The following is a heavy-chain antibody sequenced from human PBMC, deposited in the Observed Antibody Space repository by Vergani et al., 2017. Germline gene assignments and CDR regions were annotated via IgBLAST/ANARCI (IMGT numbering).Heavy chain of an antibody. CDR2: VDPEDGET. J-gene: IGHJ6*02. Sequence: EVQLVQSGAEVKKPGATMKISCTVSGYTFTDHYMHWVKQAPGKGLEWMGLVDPEDGETIYAEKLKGRVTIAADTATDTAHLELSSLRSEDTAVYYCATPQTVTTGGMEVWGQGTTVIVS. CDR3: ATPQTVTTGGMEV. CDR1: GYTFTDHY. V-gene: IGHV1-69-2*01. D-gene: IGHD4-17*01.